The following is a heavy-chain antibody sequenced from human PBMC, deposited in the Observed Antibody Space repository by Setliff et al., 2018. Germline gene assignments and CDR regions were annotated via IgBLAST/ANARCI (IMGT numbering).Heavy chain of an antibody. CDR3: ARYDFWTGYYSGEGGNFDS. V-gene: IGHV4-39*01. Sequence: SETLSLTCTVSGGSISSSSYQWGWVRQTPGKGLEWIGSIYYSGTAYYNPSLKSRVTISVDTSKNQFSLQVASVTAADTAVYFCARYDFWTGYYSGEGGNFDSWGQGTLVTAPQ. CDR2: IYYSGTA. J-gene: IGHJ4*02. D-gene: IGHD3-3*01. CDR1: GGSISSSSYQ.